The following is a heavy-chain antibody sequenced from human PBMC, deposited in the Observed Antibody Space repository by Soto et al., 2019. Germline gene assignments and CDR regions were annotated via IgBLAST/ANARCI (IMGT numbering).Heavy chain of an antibody. V-gene: IGHV3-30*18. CDR3: AKDCNTVVTWHYFYCLDV. D-gene: IGHD2-21*02. J-gene: IGHJ6*02. CDR1: GFTFSSYG. CDR2: ISYDGSNK. Sequence: PGGSLRLSCAASGFTFSSYGMHWVRQAPGKGLEWVAVISYDGSNKYYADSVKGRFTISRDTSKNKLYLQMNSLRAEDTAVYYFAKDCNTVVTWHYFYCLDVWGQGTTVTVSS.